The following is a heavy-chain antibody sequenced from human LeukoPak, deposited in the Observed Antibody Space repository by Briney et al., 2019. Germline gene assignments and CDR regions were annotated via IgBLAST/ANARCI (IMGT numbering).Heavy chain of an antibody. CDR2: ISSSGSTT. Sequence: GGSLRLSCAASGFTFTSYEMNWVRQAPGKGLEWVSYISSSGSTTYYADSVKGRLTISRDNTKYSLYLQMNSLRAEDTAVYYCARDPRGSGSGGSSRFFDCWGQGSLVTVSS. J-gene: IGHJ4*02. CDR3: ARDPRGSGSGGSSRFFDC. CDR1: GFTFTSYE. D-gene: IGHD2-15*01. V-gene: IGHV3-48*03.